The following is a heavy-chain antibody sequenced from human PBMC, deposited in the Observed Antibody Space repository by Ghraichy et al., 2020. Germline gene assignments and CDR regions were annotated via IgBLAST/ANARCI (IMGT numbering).Heavy chain of an antibody. CDR1: GFTFSSYS. D-gene: IGHD3-10*01. CDR2: ISSSSSYI. CDR3: ARDHVLLWFGEPTPFDY. V-gene: IGHV3-21*01. Sequence: GGSLRLSCAASGFTFSSYSMNWVRQAPGKGLEWVSSISSSSSYIYYADSVKGRFTISRDNAKNSLYLQMNSLRAEDTAVYYCARDHVLLWFGEPTPFDYWGQGTLVTVSS. J-gene: IGHJ4*02.